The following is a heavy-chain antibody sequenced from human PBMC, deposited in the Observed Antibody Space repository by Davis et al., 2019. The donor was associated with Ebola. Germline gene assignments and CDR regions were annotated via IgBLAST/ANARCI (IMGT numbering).Heavy chain of an antibody. J-gene: IGHJ4*02. D-gene: IGHD2-15*01. Sequence: GESLKISCAASGFTFSSYAMTWVRQAPGKGLEWVSGITGGGGLTYYADSVTGRFTISRDNSKNTLYLQMNSLRAEDTAVYYCAKALGYCSGGSCYSTGYFDYWGQGTLVTVSS. CDR3: AKALGYCSGGSCYSTGYFDY. CDR2: ITGGGGLT. CDR1: GFTFSSYA. V-gene: IGHV3-23*01.